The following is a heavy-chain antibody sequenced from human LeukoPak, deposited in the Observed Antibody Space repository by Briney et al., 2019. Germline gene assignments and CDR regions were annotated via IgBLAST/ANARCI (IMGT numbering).Heavy chain of an antibody. Sequence: FTFSSXGXXWVRQAPGKGLEGVAFIRYDGSNKYYADSVKGRFTISRDNSENTLYLQMNSLRAEDTAVYYCANFPDYWGQGTLVTVSS. J-gene: IGHJ4*02. V-gene: IGHV3-30*02. CDR1: FTFSSXG. CDR2: IRYDGSNK. CDR3: ANFPDY.